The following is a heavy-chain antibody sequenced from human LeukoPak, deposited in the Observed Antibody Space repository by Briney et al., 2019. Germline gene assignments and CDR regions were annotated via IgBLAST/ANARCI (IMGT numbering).Heavy chain of an antibody. CDR3: AKDRWEAPGY. J-gene: IGHJ4*02. V-gene: IGHV3-30*19. Sequence: GGSLRLSCAASGFTFSSYGMHWVRQAPGKGLEWVAVISYDGSNKYYADSVKGRFTISRDNSKNTLYLQMNSLRAEDTAVYYCAKDRWEAPGYWGQGTLVTVSS. CDR2: ISYDGSNK. D-gene: IGHD1-26*01. CDR1: GFTFSSYG.